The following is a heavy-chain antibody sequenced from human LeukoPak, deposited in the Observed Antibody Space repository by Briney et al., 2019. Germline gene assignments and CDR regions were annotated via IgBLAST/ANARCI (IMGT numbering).Heavy chain of an antibody. CDR1: GYSFTSYW. V-gene: IGHV5-51*01. D-gene: IGHD3-22*01. Sequence: GESLKISCKGFGYSFTSYWIGWVRQMPGKGLEWMGIIYPGDSDTRYSPSFQGQVTISADKSISTAYLQWSSLKASDTAMYYCARRGYYDSSGYYLESHWFDPWGQGTLVTVSS. CDR3: ARRGYYDSSGYYLESHWFDP. CDR2: IYPGDSDT. J-gene: IGHJ5*02.